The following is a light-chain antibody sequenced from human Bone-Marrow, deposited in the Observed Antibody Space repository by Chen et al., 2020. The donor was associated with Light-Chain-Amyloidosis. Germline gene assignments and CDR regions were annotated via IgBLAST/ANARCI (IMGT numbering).Light chain of an antibody. CDR2: RNN. CDR3: AAWDDSLSGWV. V-gene: IGLV1-47*01. Sequence: QSVLPQPPSASGSPGQRVSISSSGSSSNIGPNYVFWYQHLPGSAPKLLIYRNNQWPSGVPDRFSGSKSGTSASLAINGLRSEDEADYYCAAWDDSLSGWVFGGGTRLTVL. CDR1: SSNIGPNY. J-gene: IGLJ3*02.